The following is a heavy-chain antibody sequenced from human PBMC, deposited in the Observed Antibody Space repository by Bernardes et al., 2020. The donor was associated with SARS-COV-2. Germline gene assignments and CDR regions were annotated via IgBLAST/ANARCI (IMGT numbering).Heavy chain of an antibody. Sequence: GGSLRVWCAASGFTFSSYWVHWVRQAPGKGLVWVSRINSDGSIIDYADSVKGRFTISRDNAKNTLYLQMNSLRADDTAVYYCARAGQYYFEYWGQGTLVTVSS. CDR1: GFTFSSYW. CDR3: ARAGQYYFEY. J-gene: IGHJ4*02. V-gene: IGHV3-74*01. CDR2: INSDGSII.